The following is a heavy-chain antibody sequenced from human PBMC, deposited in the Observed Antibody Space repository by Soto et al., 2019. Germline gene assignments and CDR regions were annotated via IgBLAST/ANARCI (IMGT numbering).Heavy chain of an antibody. D-gene: IGHD3-22*01. CDR1: GFTFSNYA. V-gene: IGHV3-23*01. CDR2: ISGSGGST. CDR3: AKDYYDSSGYSYFDY. Sequence: GGSLRLSCAASGFTFSNYAMSWVRQPPGKGLEWVSAISGSGGSTYYADSVKGRFTISRDNSKNMLYLQMNSVSDEDTAVYYCAKDYYDSSGYSYFDYWCQGTQVTVSS. J-gene: IGHJ4*02.